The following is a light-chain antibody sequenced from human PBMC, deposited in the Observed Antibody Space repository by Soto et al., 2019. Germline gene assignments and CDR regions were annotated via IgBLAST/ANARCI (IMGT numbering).Light chain of an antibody. CDR3: QEYKKFPSFT. V-gene: IGKV3-15*01. Sequence: EIVMTQSPATLSVSPGERATLSCRASQSVSSNLAWYQQKPGQAPRLLIYGASTRATGIPARFSGSGSGTEFTLTISSLQSEDFALYYCQEYKKFPSFTFGGGTKVEIK. CDR1: QSVSSN. CDR2: GAS. J-gene: IGKJ4*01.